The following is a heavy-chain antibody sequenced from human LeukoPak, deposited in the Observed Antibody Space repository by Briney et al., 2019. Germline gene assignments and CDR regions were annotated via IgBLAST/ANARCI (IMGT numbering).Heavy chain of an antibody. V-gene: IGHV3-7*01. J-gene: IGHJ3*02. CDR2: IKQDGSEK. CDR3: ASWVGAHDAFDI. D-gene: IGHD1-26*01. CDR1: GFTFSSYA. Sequence: GGSLRLSCAASGFTFSSYAMSWVRQAPGKGLEWVANIKQDGSEKYYVDSVKGRFTISRVNAKNSLYLQMNSLRAEDTAVYYCASWVGAHDAFDIWGQGTMVTVSS.